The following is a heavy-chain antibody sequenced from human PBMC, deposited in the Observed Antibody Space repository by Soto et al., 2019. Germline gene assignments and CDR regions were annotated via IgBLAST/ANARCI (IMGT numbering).Heavy chain of an antibody. J-gene: IGHJ3*02. V-gene: IGHV3-33*01. CDR2: IWYDGSNK. CDR3: ARDGDYYDSSGQHDAFDI. Sequence: LRLSCAASGFTFSSYGMHWVRQAPGKGLEWVAVIWYDGSNKYYADSVKGRFTISRDNSKNTLYLQMNSLRAEDTAVYYCARDGDYYDSSGQHDAFDIWGQGTMVTVSS. D-gene: IGHD3-22*01. CDR1: GFTFSSYG.